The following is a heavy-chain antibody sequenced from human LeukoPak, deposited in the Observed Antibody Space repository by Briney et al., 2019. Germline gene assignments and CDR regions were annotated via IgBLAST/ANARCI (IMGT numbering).Heavy chain of an antibody. Sequence: GGSLRLSCAASGFTFSNYAMSWVRQAPGKGLEWVSAISGSGGSTYYADSVKGRFTISRDNSKNTLYLQMNSLRAEDTAVYYCAKAPSGSYIYYFDYWGQGTLVTVSS. D-gene: IGHD1-26*01. CDR2: ISGSGGST. CDR1: GFTFSNYA. V-gene: IGHV3-23*01. J-gene: IGHJ4*02. CDR3: AKAPSGSYIYYFDY.